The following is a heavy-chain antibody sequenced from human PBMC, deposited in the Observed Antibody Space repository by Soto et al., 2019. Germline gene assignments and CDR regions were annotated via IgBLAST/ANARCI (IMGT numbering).Heavy chain of an antibody. CDR1: GYTFTSYG. J-gene: IGHJ6*02. V-gene: IGHV1-18*04. CDR3: ARDPYRSSWLYYYYYGMDV. D-gene: IGHD6-13*01. CDR2: ISAYNGNT. Sequence: ASVKVSCKASGYTFTSYGISWVRQAPGQGLEWMGWISAYNGNTNYAQKLQGRVTMTTDTSTSTAYMELRSLRSDDTAVYYCARDPYRSSWLYYYYYGMDVWGQGTTVTVYS.